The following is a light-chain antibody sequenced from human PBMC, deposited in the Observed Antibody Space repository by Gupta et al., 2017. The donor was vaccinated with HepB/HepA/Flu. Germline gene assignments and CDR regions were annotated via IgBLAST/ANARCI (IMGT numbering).Light chain of an antibody. J-gene: IGLJ2*01. V-gene: IGLV1-51*01. Sequence: QSVLTQPPSVSAAAGQKVTISCSGSSSNIGKNYVTWYQQLPGAAPKLLIYDNNKRPSGIPDRFSGSKSGTSATINITGLLTGEEADYYWDPWDTSRSGGVFGGGTKLTVL. CDR2: DNN. CDR1: SSNIGKNY. CDR3: DPWDTSRSGGV.